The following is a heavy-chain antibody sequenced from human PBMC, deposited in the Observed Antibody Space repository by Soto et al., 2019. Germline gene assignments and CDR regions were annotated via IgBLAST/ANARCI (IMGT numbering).Heavy chain of an antibody. V-gene: IGHV3-30*18. J-gene: IGHJ3*02. CDR3: AKDSVGLTFDDAFDI. CDR2: ISYDGSNK. Sequence: QVQLVESGGGVVQPGRSLRLSCAASGFTFSSYGMHWVRQAPGKGLEWVAVISYDGSNKYYADSVKGRFTISRDNSKNTLYLQMNSLRAEDTAVYYCAKDSVGLTFDDAFDIWGQGTMVTVSS. D-gene: IGHD2-8*01. CDR1: GFTFSSYG.